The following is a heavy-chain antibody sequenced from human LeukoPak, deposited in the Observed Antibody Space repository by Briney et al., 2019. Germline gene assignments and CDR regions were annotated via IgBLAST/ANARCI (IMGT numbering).Heavy chain of an antibody. CDR1: GGSISSYY. D-gene: IGHD4-23*01. Sequence: SETLSLTCTVSGGSISSYYWSWIRQPPGKGLEWIAYIYYSGSTNYNPSLKSRVTISVDTSKNQFSLKLSSVTAADTAVYYCARGGGNFPYFDYWGQGTLVTVSS. CDR3: ARGGGNFPYFDY. CDR2: IYYSGST. V-gene: IGHV4-59*01. J-gene: IGHJ4*02.